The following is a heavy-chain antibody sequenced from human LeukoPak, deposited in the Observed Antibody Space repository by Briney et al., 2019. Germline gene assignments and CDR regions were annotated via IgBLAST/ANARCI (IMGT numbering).Heavy chain of an antibody. Sequence: GGSLRLSCAASGFTFSSYSMNWVRQAPGKGLEWVSGISWNSGSIGYADSVKGRFTISRDNAKNSLYLQMNSLRAEDTALYYCAKDIKQWLVGGWFDPWGQGTLVTVSS. J-gene: IGHJ5*02. D-gene: IGHD6-19*01. CDR1: GFTFSSYS. V-gene: IGHV3-9*01. CDR2: ISWNSGSI. CDR3: AKDIKQWLVGGWFDP.